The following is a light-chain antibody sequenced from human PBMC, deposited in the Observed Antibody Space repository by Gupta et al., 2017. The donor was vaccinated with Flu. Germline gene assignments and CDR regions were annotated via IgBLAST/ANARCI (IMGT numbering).Light chain of an antibody. CDR3: QHRFDWQRLT. Sequence: EILLAQSPVTLSSSPGERVTLSCRASQSIGTHLAGYQQKPGQAPSLLIYGSSHRVAGIPARFSGSGSDTDFSLTISSLEHDDFAVYYCQHRFDWQRLTFGGGTRVEIK. J-gene: IGKJ4*01. CDR1: QSIGTH. CDR2: GSS. V-gene: IGKV3-11*01.